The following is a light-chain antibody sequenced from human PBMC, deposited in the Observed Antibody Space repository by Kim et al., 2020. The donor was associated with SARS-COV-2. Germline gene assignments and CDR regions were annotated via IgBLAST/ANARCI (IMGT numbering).Light chain of an antibody. CDR3: QQYGSSPIP. CDR2: GAS. Sequence: SPVERGTTFSMARKSGSNKYLAWYPQRLGQAPRLLIYGASSRATGIPDRFSGSGSGTDFTLTISRLEPEDFAVYYFQQYGSSPIPFGQGTRLEIK. J-gene: IGKJ5*01. V-gene: IGKV3-20*01. CDR1: KSGSNKY.